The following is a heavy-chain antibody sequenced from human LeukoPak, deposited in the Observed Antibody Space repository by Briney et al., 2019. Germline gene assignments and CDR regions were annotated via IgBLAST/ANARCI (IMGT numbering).Heavy chain of an antibody. Sequence: GGSLRLSCAASGFTFSSYGMHWVRQAPGKGLEWVAFIRYDGINKYYADSVKGRFTIPRDNSKNTLYLQMNSLRAEDTAVYYCAKAFLWFGESLIPLDDWGQGTLVTVSS. D-gene: IGHD3-10*01. CDR1: GFTFSSYG. J-gene: IGHJ4*02. V-gene: IGHV3-30*02. CDR2: IRYDGINK. CDR3: AKAFLWFGESLIPLDD.